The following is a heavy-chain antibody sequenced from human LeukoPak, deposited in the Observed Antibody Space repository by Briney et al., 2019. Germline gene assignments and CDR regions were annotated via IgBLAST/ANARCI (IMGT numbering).Heavy chain of an antibody. J-gene: IGHJ3*02. CDR3: AKDHYVSGRYDAFDI. V-gene: IGHV3-23*01. Sequence: PGGSLRLSCAASGFTFSNSAMSWVRQAPGKGPEWVSDISGSGGSTYYADSVKGRFTISRDNAKNTLYLQMNSLRAEDTAVYYCAKDHYVSGRYDAFDIWGQGTMVTVSS. CDR2: ISGSGGST. D-gene: IGHD3-10*01. CDR1: GFTFSNSA.